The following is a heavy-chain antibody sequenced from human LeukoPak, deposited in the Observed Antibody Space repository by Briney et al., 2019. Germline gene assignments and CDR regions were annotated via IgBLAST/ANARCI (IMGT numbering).Heavy chain of an antibody. Sequence: GSLRLSCAASGFTFSSYSMNWVRQAPGKGLEWVSSISSSSSYIYYADSVKGRFTISRDNAKNSLYLQMNSLRAEDTAVYYCAREAPMNYGMDVWGQGTTVTVSS. CDR1: GFTFSSYS. CDR3: AREAPMNYGMDV. J-gene: IGHJ6*02. V-gene: IGHV3-21*01. CDR2: ISSSSSYI.